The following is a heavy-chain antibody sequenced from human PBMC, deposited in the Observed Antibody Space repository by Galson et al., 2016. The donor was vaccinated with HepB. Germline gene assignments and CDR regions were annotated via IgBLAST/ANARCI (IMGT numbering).Heavy chain of an antibody. CDR2: IWYHGNTQ. V-gene: IGHV3-33*01. CDR3: ARDYGGNSWYYLDY. D-gene: IGHD4-23*01. J-gene: IGHJ4*02. CDR1: GFSIDSHG. Sequence: SLRLSCAASGFSIDSHGMHWVRQAPGKELEWVTFIWYHGNTQYYADSVKGRFTISRDNSRNTVYLQMNSMRVEETAVYYCARDYGGNSWYYLDYWGQGSLVTVSS.